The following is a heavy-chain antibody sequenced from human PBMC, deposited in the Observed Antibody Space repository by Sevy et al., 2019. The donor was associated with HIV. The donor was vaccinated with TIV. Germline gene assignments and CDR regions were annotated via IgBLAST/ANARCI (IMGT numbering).Heavy chain of an antibody. Sequence: GGSLRLSCAASGFIFSKFALSWVRQAPGRGLEWVSAVSGNDGSTYYAASVKGRFTISRDICENMLYLQMNSLSAEDTAVYYCAKDFSYGGNSWNFDFWGQEPWSPSPQ. V-gene: IGHV3-23*01. CDR2: VSGNDGST. D-gene: IGHD4-17*01. J-gene: IGHJ4*01. CDR3: AKDFSYGGNSWNFDF. CDR1: GFIFSKFA.